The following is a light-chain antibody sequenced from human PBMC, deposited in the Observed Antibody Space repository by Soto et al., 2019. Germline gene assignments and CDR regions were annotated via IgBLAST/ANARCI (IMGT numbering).Light chain of an antibody. J-gene: IGKJ5*01. V-gene: IGKV4-1*01. CDR1: QSVLSKSKNY. CDR3: QQYHSDPIT. Sequence: DFVMTQSPDSLAVSLGERATINCKSSQSVLSKSKNYLAWFQQKSGQPPKLLLYWASTRESGVPDRFRGSGSATDFTLTISSLQAEDVAVYYCQQYHSDPITFGQGTRLEIK. CDR2: WAS.